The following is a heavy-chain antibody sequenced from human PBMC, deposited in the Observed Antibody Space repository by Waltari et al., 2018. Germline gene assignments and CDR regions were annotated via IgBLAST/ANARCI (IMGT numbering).Heavy chain of an antibody. J-gene: IGHJ1*01. V-gene: IGHV1-3*01. CDR1: GYTFTSYA. Sequence: QVQLVQSGAEVKKPGASVKVSCKASGYTFTSYAMHWVRQAPGQRLEWMGWINAGNGNAKYSQKFQGRVTITRDTSASTAYMELSSLRSEDTAVYYCARSGKYSSTGYFQHWGQGTLVTVSS. CDR3: ARSGKYSSTGYFQH. D-gene: IGHD6-13*01. CDR2: INAGNGNA.